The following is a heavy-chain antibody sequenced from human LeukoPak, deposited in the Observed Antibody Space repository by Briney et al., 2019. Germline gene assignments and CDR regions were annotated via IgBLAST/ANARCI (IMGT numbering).Heavy chain of an antibody. V-gene: IGHV4-59*02. Sequence: SETLSLTCTVSGGSVSNYYWSWIRQSPGKGLEWIGYIYYTETSYNPSLKSRVTISADTSKNQFSLKLYSVTAADTAVYYCARLFYYDSRGYPYYFDYWGQGTLVTVSS. J-gene: IGHJ4*02. CDR3: ARLFYYDSRGYPYYFDY. CDR1: GGSVSNYY. D-gene: IGHD3-22*01. CDR2: IYYTET.